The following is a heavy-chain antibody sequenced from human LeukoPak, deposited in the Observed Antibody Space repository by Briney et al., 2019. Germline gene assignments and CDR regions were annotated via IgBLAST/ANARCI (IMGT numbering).Heavy chain of an antibody. Sequence: PSETLSLTCTVSGGSISSSSYYWGWIRQPPGKGLEWIGSIYYSGSTYYNPSLKSRVTMSVDTSKNQFSLKLSSVTAADTAVYYCARHPSGWYRFDYWGQGTLVTVSS. CDR3: ARHPSGWYRFDY. CDR1: GGSISSSSYY. D-gene: IGHD6-19*01. J-gene: IGHJ4*02. V-gene: IGHV4-39*01. CDR2: IYYSGST.